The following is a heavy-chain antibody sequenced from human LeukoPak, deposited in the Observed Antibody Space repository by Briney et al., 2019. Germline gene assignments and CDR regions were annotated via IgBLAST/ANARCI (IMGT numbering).Heavy chain of an antibody. D-gene: IGHD3-10*01. CDR2: ISSVYSI. J-gene: IGHJ5*02. CDR1: GFTFSSYE. V-gene: IGHV3-48*03. CDR3: ARGITLVRKNWFDP. Sequence: GGSLRLSCAASGFTFSSYEMNWVRQAPGKGLEWIAHISSVYSIDYADSVQGRFTISRDNAKNTAYLQMNSLTDEDTAVYYCARGITLVRKNWFDPWGQGTLVTVSS.